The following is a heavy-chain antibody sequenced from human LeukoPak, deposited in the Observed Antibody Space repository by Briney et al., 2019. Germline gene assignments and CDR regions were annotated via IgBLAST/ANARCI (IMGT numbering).Heavy chain of an antibody. J-gene: IGHJ2*01. CDR3: ARDPAEASWYFDL. CDR1: GYTFTGYY. CDR2: INPSGGST. Sequence: ASVKVSCKASGYTFTGYYMHWVRQAPGQGLEWMGIINPSGGSTSYAQKFQGRVTMTRDMSTSTVYMELSSLRSEDTAVYYCARDPAEASWYFDLWGRGTLVTVSS. V-gene: IGHV1-46*01.